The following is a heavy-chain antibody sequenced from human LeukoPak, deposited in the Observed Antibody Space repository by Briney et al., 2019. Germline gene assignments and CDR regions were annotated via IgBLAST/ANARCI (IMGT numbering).Heavy chain of an antibody. CDR3: ARGSLEWLLDNWFDP. CDR2: INPSGGST. Sequence: GASVKVSCKASGYTFTSYYMHWVRQAPGQGLEWMGIINPSGGSTSYAQKFQGRVTMTRDTSTSTVYMELSSLRSEDTAVYYCARGSLEWLLDNWFDPWGQGTLVTVSS. V-gene: IGHV1-46*01. D-gene: IGHD3-3*01. J-gene: IGHJ5*02. CDR1: GYTFTSYY.